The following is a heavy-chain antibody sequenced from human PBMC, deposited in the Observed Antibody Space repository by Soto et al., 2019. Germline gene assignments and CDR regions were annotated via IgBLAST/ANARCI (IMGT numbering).Heavy chain of an antibody. CDR1: GFTFSDYY. Sequence: GGSLRLSCAASGFTFSDYYMSWIRQAPGKGLEWVSYISSSSSYTNYADSVKGRFTISRDNAKNSLYLQMNSLRAEDTAVYYCARDLEGIVATIGVYYGMDVWGQGTTVTVSS. J-gene: IGHJ6*02. V-gene: IGHV3-11*06. CDR2: ISSSSSYT. D-gene: IGHD5-12*01. CDR3: ARDLEGIVATIGVYYGMDV.